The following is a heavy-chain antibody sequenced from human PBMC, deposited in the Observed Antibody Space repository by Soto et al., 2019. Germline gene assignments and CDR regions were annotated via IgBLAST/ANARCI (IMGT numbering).Heavy chain of an antibody. J-gene: IGHJ3*02. D-gene: IGHD3-22*01. CDR2: INPNSGGT. CDR3: AVTYSYDSSASGDDAFDI. CDR1: GYTFTGYY. Sequence: ASVKVSCKASGYTFTGYYMHWVRQAPGQGLEWMGWINPNSGGTNYAQKFQGRVTMTRDTSINTAYMELTSLTSDDTAFYFCAVTYSYDSSASGDDAFDIWGQGTMVTVSS. V-gene: IGHV1-2*02.